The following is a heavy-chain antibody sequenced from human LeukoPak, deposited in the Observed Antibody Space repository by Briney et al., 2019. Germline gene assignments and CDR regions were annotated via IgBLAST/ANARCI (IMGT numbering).Heavy chain of an antibody. V-gene: IGHV3-33*06. D-gene: IGHD5-18*01. J-gene: IGHJ4*02. CDR3: AKDRDTAMEIDY. CDR2: IWYDGSNK. Sequence: VQLGGSLSLSCGASGFTFCSYWMHWVRQAPGKGLEWVVVIWYDGSNKYYVDSVKGRFTISSDNSKNTLYLQMKSLRAEDKAVYYCAKDRDTAMEIDYWGQGTLVTVSS. CDR1: GFTFCSYW.